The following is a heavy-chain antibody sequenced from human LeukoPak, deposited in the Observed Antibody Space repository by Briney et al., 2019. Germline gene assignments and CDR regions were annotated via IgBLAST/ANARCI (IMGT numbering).Heavy chain of an antibody. Sequence: ASLKVSSKASVDTFTGYYMHWVRHTPEQGLEWMGIINPSGGSTSYAQKFQGRVTMTRDTSTSTVYMELGSLRSEDTAVYYCARDGEAGAGSLDYWGQGTLVTVSS. CDR1: VDTFTGYY. CDR3: ARDGEAGAGSLDY. J-gene: IGHJ4*02. D-gene: IGHD6-13*01. CDR2: INPSGGST. V-gene: IGHV1-46*03.